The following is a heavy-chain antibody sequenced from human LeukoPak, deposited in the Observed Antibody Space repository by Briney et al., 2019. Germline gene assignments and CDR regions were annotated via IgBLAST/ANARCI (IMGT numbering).Heavy chain of an antibody. J-gene: IGHJ4*02. CDR3: ARGSERWLQLRYFDY. D-gene: IGHD5-24*01. Sequence: ASVKVSCKASGYTFTTYAMNWVRQAPGQGLEWMGRINTKTGNPTYAQGFTGRFVFSLDTSVSTAYLQISSLKAEDTAVYFCARGSERWLQLRYFDYWGQGTLVTVSS. CDR2: INTKTGNP. V-gene: IGHV7-4-1*02. CDR1: GYTFTTYA.